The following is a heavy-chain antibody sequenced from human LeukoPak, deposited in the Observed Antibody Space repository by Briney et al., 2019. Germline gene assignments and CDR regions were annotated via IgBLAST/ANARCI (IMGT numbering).Heavy chain of an antibody. J-gene: IGHJ6*03. CDR3: ARWPPAVAGPYYMDV. D-gene: IGHD6-19*01. CDR1: GYSISIGYY. CDR2: IYHSGST. V-gene: IGHV4-38-2*01. Sequence: SETLSLTCAVSGYSISIGYYWGWIRQPQGKGLEWIGSIYHSGSTYYNPSLKSRVTISVDTSKNQFSLKLSSVTAADTAVYYCARWPPAVAGPYYMDVWGKGTTVTVSS.